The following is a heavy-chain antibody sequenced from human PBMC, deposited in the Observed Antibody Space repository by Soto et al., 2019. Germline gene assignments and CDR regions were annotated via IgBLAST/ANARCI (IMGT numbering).Heavy chain of an antibody. CDR1: GYTFTSYD. CDR3: ARSSYGYYYFDY. J-gene: IGHJ4*02. CDR2: MNPNSGNT. D-gene: IGHD5-18*01. V-gene: IGHV1-8*01. Sequence: ASVKVSCKASGYTFTSYDINWVRQATGQGLEWMGWMNPNSGNTGYAQKFQGRVTMTRNTSISTAYMELSSLRSEDTAVYYCARSSYGYYYFDYWGQGTLVTVSS.